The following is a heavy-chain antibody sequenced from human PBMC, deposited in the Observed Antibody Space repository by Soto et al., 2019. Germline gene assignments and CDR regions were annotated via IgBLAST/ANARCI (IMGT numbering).Heavy chain of an antibody. CDR1: GGSISSSTYY. CDR2: IYYSGST. Sequence: QLQLQESGPGLVKPSETLSLTCTVSGGSISSSTYYWGWIRQPPGKGLEWIGSIYYSGSTYYNPLHKSRVPLSVDTSKHQFSLTLSSVTAADTAVYYWANSYGYYVSYRGQGTLVTVSS. D-gene: IGHD4-17*01. CDR3: ANSYGYYVSY. J-gene: IGHJ4*02. V-gene: IGHV4-39*01.